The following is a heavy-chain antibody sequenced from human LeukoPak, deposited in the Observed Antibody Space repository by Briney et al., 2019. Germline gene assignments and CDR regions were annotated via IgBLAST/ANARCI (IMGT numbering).Heavy chain of an antibody. CDR1: GFNFSGSA. V-gene: IGHV3-73*01. CDR2: IRIKTNNYAT. CDR3: SSRNDYVVY. J-gene: IGHJ4*02. Sequence: GGSLRLSSAASGFNFSGSAMHWIRQASGQGLEWVGRIRIKTNNYATTYAASVKGRFTISRDDSKNTAYLQMNSLKTEDTAVYYCSSRNDYVVYGGQGTLVTVSS.